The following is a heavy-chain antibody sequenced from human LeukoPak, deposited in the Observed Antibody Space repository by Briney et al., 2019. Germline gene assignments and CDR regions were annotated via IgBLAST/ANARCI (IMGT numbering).Heavy chain of an antibody. D-gene: IGHD5-18*01. CDR2: IYYSGST. J-gene: IGHJ3*02. V-gene: IGHV4-59*01. Sequence: SETLSLTCTVSGGSISSYYWSWIRQPPGKGLEWIGYIYYSGSTNYNPSLKSRVTISVDTSKNQFSLKLSSVTAADTAVYYCARGGYSYATDAFDIWGQGTMVTVSS. CDR1: GGSISSYY. CDR3: ARGGYSYATDAFDI.